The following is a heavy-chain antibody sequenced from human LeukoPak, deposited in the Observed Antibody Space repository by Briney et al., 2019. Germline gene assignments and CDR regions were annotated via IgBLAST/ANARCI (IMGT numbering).Heavy chain of an antibody. V-gene: IGHV3-23*01. J-gene: IGHJ3*02. D-gene: IGHD6-13*01. CDR3: ARDSSPDAFDI. CDR1: GFTFSSYA. Sequence: GGSLRLSCAASGFTFSSYAMSWVRQAPGKGLEWVSAISGSGGSTYYADSVKGRFTISRDNAKNSLYLQMNSLRAEDTAVYYCARDSSPDAFDIWGQGTMVTVSS. CDR2: ISGSGGST.